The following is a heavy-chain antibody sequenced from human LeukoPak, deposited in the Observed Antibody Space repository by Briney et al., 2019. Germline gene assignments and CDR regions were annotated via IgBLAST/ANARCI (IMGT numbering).Heavy chain of an antibody. CDR3: AAERLRYFHH. Sequence: GGSLRLSCAASGFTFSSYAMSWVRQAPGKGLEWVSAISGSGGSTYYADSVKGRFTISRDNSEKSLSLQMNSLTTDDTALYRCAAERLRYFHHWGQGTLVTVSS. V-gene: IGHV3-23*01. CDR2: ISGSGGST. CDR1: GFTFSSYA. D-gene: IGHD2-15*01. J-gene: IGHJ4*02.